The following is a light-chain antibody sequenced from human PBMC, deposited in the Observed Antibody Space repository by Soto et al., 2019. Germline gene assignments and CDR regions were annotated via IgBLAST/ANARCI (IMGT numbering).Light chain of an antibody. CDR3: QQYGSSPGLFT. CDR1: QSVSSTS. CDR2: DAS. V-gene: IGKV3-20*01. Sequence: EIVLTQSPGTLSLSPGDRATLSCRASQSVSSTSLAWYQQKPGQAPRLLIYDASSRATGIPDRFSGSGSGTDFTVTIGILEPEYFAMYYCQQYGSSPGLFTFGPGTKVDIK. J-gene: IGKJ3*01.